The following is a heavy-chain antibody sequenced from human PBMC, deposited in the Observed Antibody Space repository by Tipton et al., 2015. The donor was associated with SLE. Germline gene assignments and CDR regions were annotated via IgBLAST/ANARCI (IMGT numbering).Heavy chain of an antibody. D-gene: IGHD3-3*01. CDR2: IFYSGST. CDR3: ARHVREISAFGVGPGAFFDY. J-gene: IGHJ4*02. Sequence: TLSLTCSVSSGSISSYYWSWIRQPPGKGLEWIGYIFYSGSTNYNPSLKSRVTISVDTSKNQLSLKLTSVTAADTAVYYCARHVREISAFGVGPGAFFDYWGQGTVVTVSS. CDR1: SGSISSYY. V-gene: IGHV4-59*08.